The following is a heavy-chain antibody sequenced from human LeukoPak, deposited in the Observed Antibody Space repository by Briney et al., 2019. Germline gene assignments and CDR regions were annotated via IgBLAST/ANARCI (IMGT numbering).Heavy chain of an antibody. CDR3: ARDGYYYDSSGYPHGAFDI. J-gene: IGHJ3*02. CDR1: GGTFSSYA. Sequence: SVKVSCKASGGTFSSYAISWVRQAPGQGLEWMGRIIPILGIANYAQKFQGRVTITADKSTSTAYMELGSLRSEDTAVYYCARDGYYYDSSGYPHGAFDIWGQGTMVTVSS. V-gene: IGHV1-69*04. CDR2: IIPILGIA. D-gene: IGHD3-22*01.